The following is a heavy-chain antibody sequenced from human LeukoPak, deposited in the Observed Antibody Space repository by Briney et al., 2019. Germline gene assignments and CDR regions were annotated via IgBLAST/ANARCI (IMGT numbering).Heavy chain of an antibody. D-gene: IGHD6-19*01. Sequence: PGGSLRLSCAASGFTFSNYWMHWVRQGPGKGLVWVSRIKTDGSDGSSTNYADSVKGRFTISRDNAKNTLYLQMNSLRAEDTAVYYCARVVAAGKWYFDLWGRGTLVTVSS. J-gene: IGHJ2*01. CDR1: GFTFSNYW. CDR2: IKTDGSDGSST. CDR3: ARVVAAGKWYFDL. V-gene: IGHV3-74*01.